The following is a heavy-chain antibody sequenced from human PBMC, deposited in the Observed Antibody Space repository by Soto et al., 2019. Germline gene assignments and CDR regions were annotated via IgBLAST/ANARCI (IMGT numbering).Heavy chain of an antibody. D-gene: IGHD1-26*01. CDR2: VSFDGSNE. CDR1: RFPFRNSG. J-gene: IGHJ4*02. V-gene: IGHV3-30*05. Sequence: GGSLRLSCTASRFPFRNSGMHWVRQAPGKGLEWVALVSFDGSNEYYGDYGKGRFSISRDNSKDTVSLQMNSLRSEDTAVYYCVRDWNSGSCYAYFDCWGQGTLVTVAS. CDR3: VRDWNSGSCYAYFDC.